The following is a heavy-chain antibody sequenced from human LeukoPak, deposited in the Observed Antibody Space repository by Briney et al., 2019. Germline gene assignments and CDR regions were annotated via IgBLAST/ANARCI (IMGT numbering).Heavy chain of an antibody. CDR2: MNPNSGRT. D-gene: IGHD6-13*01. V-gene: IGHV1-8*01. Sequence: GASVKVSCKASGYTFTSYNINCVPEATGQGLEWMGWMNPNSGRTGYAQKFQGRVTTTRNTSISTAYMELRSLRSEDTAVYYCARGDIAAAGSNYNWFDAWGQGTMVTVSS. J-gene: IGHJ5*02. CDR1: GYTFTSYN. CDR3: ARGDIAAAGSNYNWFDA.